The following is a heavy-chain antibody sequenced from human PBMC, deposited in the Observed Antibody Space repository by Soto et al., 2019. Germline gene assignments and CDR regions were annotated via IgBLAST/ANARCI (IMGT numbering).Heavy chain of an antibody. D-gene: IGHD2-2*01. Sequence: GGSLRLSCAASGVTFSSYGMHWVRQAPGKGLEWVAVISYDGSNKYYADSVKGRFTISRDNSKNTLYLQMNSLRAEDTAVYYCAKDLLNLVGLPAVWAIYYYYYGMDVWGQGTTVTVSS. V-gene: IGHV3-30*18. CDR3: AKDLLNLVGLPAVWAIYYYYYGMDV. J-gene: IGHJ6*02. CDR2: ISYDGSNK. CDR1: GVTFSSYG.